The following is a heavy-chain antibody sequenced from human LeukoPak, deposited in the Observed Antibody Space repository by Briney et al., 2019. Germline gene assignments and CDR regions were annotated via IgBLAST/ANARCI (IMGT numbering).Heavy chain of an antibody. D-gene: IGHD1-26*01. V-gene: IGHV3-33*01. J-gene: IGHJ5*02. Sequence: PGGSLRLSCTASGFSFSSYGMHWVRQAPGKGLEWVAVMWYDGSNKYYGDSVEGRFTISRDNSKNTLYLQMNSLRAEDTAVYYCARGVGGSYDRDWFDPWGQGTLVTVSS. CDR1: GFSFSSYG. CDR3: ARGVGGSYDRDWFDP. CDR2: MWYDGSNK.